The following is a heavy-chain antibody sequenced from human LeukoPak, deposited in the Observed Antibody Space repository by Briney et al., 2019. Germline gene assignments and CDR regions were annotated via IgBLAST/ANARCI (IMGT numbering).Heavy chain of an antibody. CDR3: VRLEGFDSSGRE. CDR2: IYYSGVT. Sequence: SETLSLTCTVSGGSISSYYWSWIRQPPGKGLEWIGNIYYSGVTYYSPSLKSRVTISVDTSKNQFSLKLSSVTAADTAVYYCVRLEGFDSSGREWGQGTLVTVSS. D-gene: IGHD3-22*01. J-gene: IGHJ4*02. V-gene: IGHV4-59*04. CDR1: GGSISSYY.